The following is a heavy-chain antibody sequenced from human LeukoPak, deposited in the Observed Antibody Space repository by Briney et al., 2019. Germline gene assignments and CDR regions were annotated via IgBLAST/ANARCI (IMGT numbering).Heavy chain of an antibody. Sequence: SETLSLTCTASGGSISGYYWSWVRQSSGKGLEWIANIYDETNTKKSPSLKSRVTISRDMSKNQVSLKLTSVTAADTAIYYCARHIGAWAFDIWGQGTMVTVSS. V-gene: IGHV4-59*08. CDR3: ARHIGAWAFDI. CDR2: IYDETNT. J-gene: IGHJ3*02. CDR1: GGSISGYY.